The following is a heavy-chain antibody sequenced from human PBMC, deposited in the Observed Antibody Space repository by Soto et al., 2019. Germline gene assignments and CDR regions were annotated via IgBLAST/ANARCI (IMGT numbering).Heavy chain of an antibody. CDR1: GFTFSSYG. Sequence: QVQLVESGGGVVQPGRSLRLSCAASGFTFSSYGMHWVRQAPGKGLEWVAVIWYDGSNKYYADSVKGRFTISRDNSKNTLYLQMNSLRAEDTAVYYCARVHCSSTSCYPYYYYGMDVWGQGTTVIVSS. J-gene: IGHJ6*02. D-gene: IGHD2-2*01. V-gene: IGHV3-33*01. CDR2: IWYDGSNK. CDR3: ARVHCSSTSCYPYYYYGMDV.